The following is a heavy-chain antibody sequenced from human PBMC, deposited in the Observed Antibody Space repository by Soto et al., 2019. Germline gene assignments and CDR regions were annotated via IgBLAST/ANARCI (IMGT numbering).Heavy chain of an antibody. J-gene: IGHJ4*02. V-gene: IGHV3-7*01. CDR3: ARDVGVQELDY. CDR1: VFTFISNW. D-gene: IGHD6-6*01. CDR2: IKPDGSGK. Sequence: GWSLRLSCASSVFTFISNWMSWVRQAPGRGLEWVANIKPDGSGKYYLDSVRGRFTISRDNAENSLFLQIDSLRVEDTAVYYCARDVGVQELDYWGQGTLVTVSS.